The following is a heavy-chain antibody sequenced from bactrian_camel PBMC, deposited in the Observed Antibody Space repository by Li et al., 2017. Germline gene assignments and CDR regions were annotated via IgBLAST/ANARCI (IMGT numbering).Heavy chain of an antibody. CDR1: GFTFFSNYY. Sequence: HVQLVESGGGLVQTGGSLRLSCAASGFTFFSNYYMSWVRQAPGKGLEWVSSIYSDGSNTHYADSVKGRFTISRDNAKNTVYLQMNSLKSEDTALYYCATGGQMGWVDFGYWGQGTQVTVS. D-gene: IGHD5*01. CDR2: IYSDGSNT. V-gene: IGHV3-2*01. J-gene: IGHJ6*01. CDR3: ATGGQMGWVDFGY.